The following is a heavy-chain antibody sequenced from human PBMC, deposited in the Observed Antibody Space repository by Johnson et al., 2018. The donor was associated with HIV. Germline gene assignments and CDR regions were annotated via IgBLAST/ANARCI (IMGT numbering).Heavy chain of an antibody. CDR2: IWYDGREK. Sequence: QVQLVESGGGLVQPGRSLRLSCAASGFTFNSYGMHWVRQAPGKGLEWVALIWYDGREKDYADSVKGRFTISRDNSKNTRYLEMNSLRAEDTAVYYCARGRGDYGLAFDIWGQGTMVTVSS. CDR1: GFTFNSYG. J-gene: IGHJ3*02. D-gene: IGHD4-17*01. CDR3: ARGRGDYGLAFDI. V-gene: IGHV3-33*01.